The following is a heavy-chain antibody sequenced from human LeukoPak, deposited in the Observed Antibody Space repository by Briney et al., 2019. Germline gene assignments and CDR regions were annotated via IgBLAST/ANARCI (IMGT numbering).Heavy chain of an antibody. J-gene: IGHJ6*02. V-gene: IGHV3-9*01. Sequence: GGSLRLSCAASGFTFDDYAMHWVRQAPGKGLEWVSGISWNSGSIGYADSVKGRFTISRDNAKNSLYLQMNSLSAEDTALYYCAKDTSIAAPYGMDVWGQGTTVTVSS. D-gene: IGHD6-6*01. CDR2: ISWNSGSI. CDR3: AKDTSIAAPYGMDV. CDR1: GFTFDDYA.